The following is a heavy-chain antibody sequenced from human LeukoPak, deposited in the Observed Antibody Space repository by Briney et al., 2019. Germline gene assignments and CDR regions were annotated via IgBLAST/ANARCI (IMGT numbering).Heavy chain of an antibody. CDR3: SKETSDHRY. V-gene: IGHV3-23*01. CDR2: ISGSGGAT. CDR1: GLTFSSYA. D-gene: IGHD6-6*01. J-gene: IGHJ4*02. Sequence: GGSLRLSCAASGLTFSSYAMSWVRQAPGKGLEWVSSISGSGGATYYADSVEGRFTISRDNSKNTLFLQMNSLRAEDSAVYYCSKETSDHRYWGQGTLVTVSS.